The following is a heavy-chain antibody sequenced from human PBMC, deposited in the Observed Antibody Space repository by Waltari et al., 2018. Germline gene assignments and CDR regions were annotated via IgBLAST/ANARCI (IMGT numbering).Heavy chain of an antibody. Sequence: QVQLVQSGAEVKKPGASVKVSCKASGYTFTSYDINWVRQATGQGLEWMGWMNPNRGNTGYAQKFQGRVTMTRNTSISTAYMELSSLRSEDTAVYYCARSFTIFGVVIQPYYGMDVWGQGTTVTVSS. CDR3: ARSFTIFGVVIQPYYGMDV. J-gene: IGHJ6*02. CDR1: GYTFTSYD. D-gene: IGHD3-3*01. V-gene: IGHV1-8*01. CDR2: MNPNRGNT.